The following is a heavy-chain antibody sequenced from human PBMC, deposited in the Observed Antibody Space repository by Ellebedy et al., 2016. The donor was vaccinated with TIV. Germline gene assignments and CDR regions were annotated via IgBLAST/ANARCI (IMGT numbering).Heavy chain of an antibody. CDR1: GFTFSSYW. Sequence: GESLKISCAASGFTFSSYWMHWVRQAPGKGLVWVSRINSDGSSSNYADSVKGRFTISRDNAKNTLYLQMNSLRAEDMAVYYCATNAGGNWNYGFWFDPWGQGTLVTVSS. D-gene: IGHD1-7*01. V-gene: IGHV3-74*01. CDR2: INSDGSSS. CDR3: ATNAGGNWNYGFWFDP. J-gene: IGHJ5*02.